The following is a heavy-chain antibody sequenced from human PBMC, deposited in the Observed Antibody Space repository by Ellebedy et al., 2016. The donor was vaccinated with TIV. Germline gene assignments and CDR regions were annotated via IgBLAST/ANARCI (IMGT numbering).Heavy chain of an antibody. CDR3: VGFGVFNL. V-gene: IGHV3-33*03. D-gene: IGHD3-3*01. J-gene: IGHJ5*02. CDR1: GFTFSTYG. CDR2: IWFDGTKT. Sequence: GESLKISCAGSGFTFSTYGMHWVRHVPGKGLEWLANIWFDGTKTYYADSVKGRFTISRDNSKNALFLQMDGLRVDDSAVYYCVGFGVFNLWGQGAPVTVSS.